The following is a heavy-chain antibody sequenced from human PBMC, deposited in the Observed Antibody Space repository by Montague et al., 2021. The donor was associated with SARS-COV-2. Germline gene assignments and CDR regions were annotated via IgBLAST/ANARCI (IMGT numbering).Heavy chain of an antibody. CDR2: LHHGGST. Sequence: SKTLSLTCAVHGGSFSTYSWNWIRQPPGKGLEWIGELHHGGSTNYNPSLKSRVTISADTSKNQFSLKLTSVAAADTAVYYCARLGDGVVPSPILGVGPYYSYYYMDVWGKGTTVTVSS. CDR3: ARLGDGVVPSPILGVGPYYSYYYMDV. J-gene: IGHJ6*03. D-gene: IGHD3-10*01. V-gene: IGHV4-34*01. CDR1: GGSFSTYS.